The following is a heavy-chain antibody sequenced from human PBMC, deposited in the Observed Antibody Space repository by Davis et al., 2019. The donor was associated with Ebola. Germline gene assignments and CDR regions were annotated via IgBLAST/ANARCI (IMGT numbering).Heavy chain of an antibody. D-gene: IGHD3-9*01. Sequence: PGGSLRLSCAASGFTFNKYWMHWVRQAPGKGLVYVSRISSDGGITSYADSVKGRFTISRDNSKNTLYLQMNSLRAEDTAVYYCARRLRDWSFFDYWGQGTLVTVSS. CDR3: ARRLRDWSFFDY. J-gene: IGHJ4*02. CDR2: ISSDGGIT. CDR1: GFTFNKYW. V-gene: IGHV3-74*01.